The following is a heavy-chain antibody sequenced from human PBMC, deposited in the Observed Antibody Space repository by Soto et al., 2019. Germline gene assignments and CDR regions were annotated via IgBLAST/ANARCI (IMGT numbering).Heavy chain of an antibody. D-gene: IGHD6-19*01. CDR2: IYYSGST. CDR1: GGSISSYY. J-gene: IGHJ5*02. Sequence: SETLSLTCTVSGGSISSYYWTWIRQPPGKGLEWIGYIYYSGSTNYNPSLKSRVTISVDTSKNQFSLKLSSVTAADTAVYYGAYSSGWANWFDPWGQGTLVTVSS. CDR3: AYSSGWANWFDP. V-gene: IGHV4-59*01.